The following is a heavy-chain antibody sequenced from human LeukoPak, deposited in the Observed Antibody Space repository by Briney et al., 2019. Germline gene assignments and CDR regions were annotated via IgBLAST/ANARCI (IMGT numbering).Heavy chain of an antibody. D-gene: IGHD2-15*01. Sequence: GASVKVSCKASGYTFTGYYMHWVRQAPGQGLEWMGWINPNSGGTNYAQKFQGRVTMTRDTSISTAYMELSRLRSDDTAVYYCARAPRHCSGGSCYSNWFDPWGQGTLVTVSS. V-gene: IGHV1-2*02. CDR2: INPNSGGT. CDR1: GYTFTGYY. J-gene: IGHJ5*02. CDR3: ARAPRHCSGGSCYSNWFDP.